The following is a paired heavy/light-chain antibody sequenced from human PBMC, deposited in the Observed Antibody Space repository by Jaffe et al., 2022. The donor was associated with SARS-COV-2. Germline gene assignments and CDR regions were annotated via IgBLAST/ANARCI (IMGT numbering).Heavy chain of an antibody. CDR2: TNTDDSSP. Sequence: EVQLVESGGGLVQPGGSLRLSCAASGFTLSTYWMHWVRQAPGKGLVWVARTNTDDSSPSYADSVKGRFTISRDNAKNTLYLQMNSLRAEDTAVYYCARVMETTVYSGQSFDIWGQGTMVTVSS. D-gene: IGHD4-17*01. V-gene: IGHV3-74*01. CDR3: ARVMETTVYSGQSFDI. J-gene: IGHJ3*02. CDR1: GFTLSTYW.
Light chain of an antibody. CDR3: AAWHGSLNGPI. CDR1: SSNVGSNN. Sequence: QSVLTQPPSASGTPGQWVTISCSGASSNVGSNNVNWYQQLPGTAPKLLIYNSNQRPSGVPDRFSGSKSGTSASLAIRGLQSEDEADYYCAAWHGSLNGPIFGGGTKLTVL. V-gene: IGLV1-44*01. CDR2: NSN. J-gene: IGLJ2*01.